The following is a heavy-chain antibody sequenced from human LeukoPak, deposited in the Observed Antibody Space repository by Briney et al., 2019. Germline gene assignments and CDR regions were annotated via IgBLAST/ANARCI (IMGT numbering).Heavy chain of an antibody. D-gene: IGHD1-7*01. J-gene: IGHJ3*02. Sequence: GGSLRLSCAASGFTSSSYSMNWVRQAPGKGLEWVSSISSSSSYIYYADSVKGRFTISRDNAKSSLYLQMNSLRAEDTAVYYCARDLTGTADAFDIWGQGTMVTVSS. CDR2: ISSSSSYI. V-gene: IGHV3-21*01. CDR3: ARDLTGTADAFDI. CDR1: GFTSSSYS.